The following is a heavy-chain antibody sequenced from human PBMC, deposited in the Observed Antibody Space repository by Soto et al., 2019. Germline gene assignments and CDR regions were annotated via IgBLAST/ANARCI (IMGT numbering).Heavy chain of an antibody. Sequence: GASVKVSCKASGGTFSSYAISWVRQAPGQGLEWMGGIIPIFGTANYAQKFQGRVTITADESTSTAYMELSSLRSEDTAVYYCARAQEMATSNLLLYYYGMDVWGQGTTVTVSS. CDR3: ARAQEMATSNLLLYYYGMDV. V-gene: IGHV1-69*13. D-gene: IGHD5-12*01. CDR2: IIPIFGTA. J-gene: IGHJ6*02. CDR1: GGTFSSYA.